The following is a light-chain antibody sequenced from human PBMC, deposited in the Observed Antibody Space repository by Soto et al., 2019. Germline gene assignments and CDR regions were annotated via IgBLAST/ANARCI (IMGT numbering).Light chain of an antibody. CDR3: QQYNNWPFFT. J-gene: IGKJ3*01. CDR1: QSVSSN. Sequence: EIVMTQSPATLSVSPGERATLSCRASQSVSSNLAWYQQKPGQAPRLLIYGAPTRATGIPARFSGSGSGTEFTLTISSLQSEDFAVYYCQQYNNWPFFTFGPGTKVDIK. V-gene: IGKV3-15*01. CDR2: GAP.